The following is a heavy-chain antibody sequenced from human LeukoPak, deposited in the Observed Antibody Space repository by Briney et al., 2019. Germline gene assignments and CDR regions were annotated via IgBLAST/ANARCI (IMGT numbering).Heavy chain of an antibody. CDR3: ARLYEYYFDY. D-gene: IGHD5/OR15-5a*01. Sequence: GESLKISCKGSGYSFSNYWIGWVRQMPGKGLEWMGIIYPGDSDTRYSPSFQGQVTISADKSINTAYLQWSSLKASDTAMYYCARLYEYYFDYWGQGTLVTVSS. V-gene: IGHV5-51*01. CDR1: GYSFSNYW. CDR2: IYPGDSDT. J-gene: IGHJ4*02.